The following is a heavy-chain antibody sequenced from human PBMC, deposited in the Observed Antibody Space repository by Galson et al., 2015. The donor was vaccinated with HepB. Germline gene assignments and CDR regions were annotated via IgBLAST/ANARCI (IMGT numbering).Heavy chain of an antibody. CDR3: ARGGGLLTGYRGMDV. CDR1: GFRFSSYA. CDR2: YSGSYDPT. J-gene: IGHJ6*02. D-gene: IGHD3-9*01. Sequence: SLRLSCAASGFRFSSYAMSWVRQAPGKGLQWVSTYSGSYDPTYYTDPVKGRSTISRDISKNTLYLQMNSLRVEDTALYFCARGGGLLTGYRGMDVWGQGTTVTVSS. V-gene: IGHV3-23*01.